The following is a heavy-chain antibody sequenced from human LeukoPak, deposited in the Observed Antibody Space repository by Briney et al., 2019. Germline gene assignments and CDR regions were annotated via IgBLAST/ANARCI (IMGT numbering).Heavy chain of an antibody. D-gene: IGHD5-18*01. Sequence: EASVKVSCKASGYTFTSYYMHWVRQAPGQGLEWMGIINPSGGSTSYAQKFQGRVTMTRDTSASTVYMELSSLRSEDTAVYYCARDRSARGSFFDIWGQGTMVTVSS. V-gene: IGHV1-46*01. CDR1: GYTFTSYY. CDR3: ARDRSARGSFFDI. CDR2: INPSGGST. J-gene: IGHJ3*02.